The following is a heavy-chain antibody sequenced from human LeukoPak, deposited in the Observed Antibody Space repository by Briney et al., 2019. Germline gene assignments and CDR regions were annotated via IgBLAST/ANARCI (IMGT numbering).Heavy chain of an antibody. CDR3: ATSAVAATIDYFDY. J-gene: IGHJ4*02. Sequence: NPSETLSLTCAVYGGSFSGYYWSWIRQPPGKGLEWIGEINHSGSTNYNPSLKSRVTISVDTSKNQFSLKLSSVTAADTAVYYCATSAVAATIDYFDYWGQGTLVTVSS. CDR1: GGSFSGYY. V-gene: IGHV4-34*01. CDR2: INHSGST. D-gene: IGHD6-19*01.